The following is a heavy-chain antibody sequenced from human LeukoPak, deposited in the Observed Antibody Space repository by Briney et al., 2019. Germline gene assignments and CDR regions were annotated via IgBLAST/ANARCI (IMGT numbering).Heavy chain of an antibody. J-gene: IGHJ6*03. D-gene: IGHD3-10*01. CDR2: IYHSGST. CDR1: GGSISSSNW. CDR3: ARRNCRFGNPSKGHKCYYMDV. Sequence: SGTLSLTCAVSGGSISSSNWWSWVRQPPGKGLEWIGEIYHSGSTNYNPSLKSRVTISVDTSKNQFSLKLSSVTAADTAVYYCARRNCRFGNPSKGHKCYYMDVWGKGTTVTISS. V-gene: IGHV4-4*02.